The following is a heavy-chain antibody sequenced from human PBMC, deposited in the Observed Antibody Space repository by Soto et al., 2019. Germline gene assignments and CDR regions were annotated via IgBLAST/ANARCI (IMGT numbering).Heavy chain of an antibody. Sequence: EVQLVESGGDLVQPGGSLRLSCATSGFIFSSYEMNWVRQAPGKGLEWVSYISSGGSSIYYADSVKGRFTISRDNAKNSLYLQMNDVRAEDTADYYCARDRDVVVGIFPYFYGIDVWGQGTTVTVSS. CDR3: ARDRDVVVGIFPYFYGIDV. J-gene: IGHJ6*02. D-gene: IGHD2-15*01. CDR1: GFIFSSYE. V-gene: IGHV3-48*03. CDR2: ISSGGSSI.